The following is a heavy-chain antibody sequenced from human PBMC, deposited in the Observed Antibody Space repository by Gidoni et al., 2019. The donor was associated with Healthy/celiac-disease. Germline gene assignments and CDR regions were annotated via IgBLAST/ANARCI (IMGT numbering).Heavy chain of an antibody. CDR2: IIPIFGTA. J-gene: IGHJ6*03. CDR3: ARESSSSTRYYYYYMDV. CDR1: GGTFSSYA. Sequence: QVQLVQSGAEVKKPGSSGKVSCKASGGTFSSYAISWVRQAPGQGLEWMGGIIPIFGTANYAQKFQGRVTITADKSTSTAYMELSSLRSEDTAVYYCARESSSSTRYYYYYMDVWGKGTTVTVSS. D-gene: IGHD6-6*01. V-gene: IGHV1-69*06.